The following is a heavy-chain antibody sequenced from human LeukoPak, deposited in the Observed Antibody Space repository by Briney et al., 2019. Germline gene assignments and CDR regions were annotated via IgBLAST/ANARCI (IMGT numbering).Heavy chain of an antibody. CDR2: ISSSGSSI. V-gene: IGHV3-48*03. J-gene: IGHJ4*02. D-gene: IGHD6-13*01. CDR3: ASSNWYSFHY. CDR1: GFTFSNYE. Sequence: PGGSLRLPCAASGFTFSNYEINWVRQAPGKGLEWVAYISSSGSSIYYADSVKGRFTISRDNAKNSLYLQMNSLRAEDTAVYYCASSNWYSFHYWGQGTLVTVSS.